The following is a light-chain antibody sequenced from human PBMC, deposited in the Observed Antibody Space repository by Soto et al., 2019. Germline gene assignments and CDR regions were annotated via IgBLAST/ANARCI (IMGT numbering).Light chain of an antibody. CDR1: QGIRND. CDR2: VAS. V-gene: IGKV1-17*01. CDR3: LQQNNYPRT. Sequence: DIQMTQSPSSLSASVVDRVTISFRASQGIRNDLSWYQQKPGEAPKRLVYVASSLDGGVPARFSGSGSGTEFTLTISSLQPEDFATYYCLQQNNYPRTFGQGTKVDIK. J-gene: IGKJ2*01.